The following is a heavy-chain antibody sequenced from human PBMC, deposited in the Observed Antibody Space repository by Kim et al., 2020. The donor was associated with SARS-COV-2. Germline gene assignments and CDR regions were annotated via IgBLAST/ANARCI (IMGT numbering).Heavy chain of an antibody. D-gene: IGHD6-19*01. CDR1: GGSFSGYY. CDR2: INHSGST. J-gene: IGHJ4*02. Sequence: SETLSLTCAVYGGSFSGYYWSWIRQPPGKGLEWIGEINHSGSTNYNPSLKSRVTISVDTSKNQFSLKLSSVTAADTAVYYCARGDSSYSSGWKVGHFFDYWGQGTLVTVSS. V-gene: IGHV4-34*01. CDR3: ARGDSSYSSGWKVGHFFDY.